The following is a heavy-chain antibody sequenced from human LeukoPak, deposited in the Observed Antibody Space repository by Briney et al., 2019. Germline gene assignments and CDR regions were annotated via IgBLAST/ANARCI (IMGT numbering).Heavy chain of an antibody. CDR3: ARASSSSGWFDP. V-gene: IGHV1-69*13. CDR2: IIPIFGTA. D-gene: IGHD6-6*01. CDR1: GGTFSSYA. Sequence: ASVKVSCKASGGTFSSYAISWVRQAPGQELEWMGGIIPIFGTANYAQKFQGRVTITADESTSTAYMELSSLRSEDTAVYYCARASSSSGWFDPWGQGTLVTVSS. J-gene: IGHJ5*02.